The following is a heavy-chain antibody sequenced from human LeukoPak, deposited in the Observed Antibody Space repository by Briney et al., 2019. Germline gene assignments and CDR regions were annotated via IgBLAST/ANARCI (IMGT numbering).Heavy chain of an antibody. CDR3: ARDSEYSSSGV. Sequence: ASVKVSCKASGYTFTGYYMHWVRQAPGQGLEWMGRIIPILGIANYAQKFQGRVTITADKSTSTAYMELSSLRSEDTAVYYCARDSEYSSSGVWGQGTLVTVSS. CDR2: IIPILGIA. D-gene: IGHD6-6*01. V-gene: IGHV1-69*04. CDR1: GYTFTGYY. J-gene: IGHJ4*02.